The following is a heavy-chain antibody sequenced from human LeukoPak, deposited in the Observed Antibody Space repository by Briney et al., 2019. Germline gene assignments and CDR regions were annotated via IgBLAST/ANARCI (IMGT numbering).Heavy chain of an antibody. D-gene: IGHD2-15*01. CDR3: ARCGGSDSCYGLSLNS. CDR1: GFTFSDHA. J-gene: IGHJ4*02. V-gene: IGHV3-23*01. CDR2: ISGSGGDT. Sequence: PGGSLTLSCAASGFTFSDHAVSWVRQAPGKGLGWVSKISGSGGDTYYLDSVKGRFTISRDNSKNILFLQMNSLRDVDTAVYYCARCGGSDSCYGLSLNSWGRGTLVTVSS.